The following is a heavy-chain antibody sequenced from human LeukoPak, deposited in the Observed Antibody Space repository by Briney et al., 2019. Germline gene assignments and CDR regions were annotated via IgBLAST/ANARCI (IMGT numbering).Heavy chain of an antibody. CDR1: GGSISSYY. Sequence: PSETLSLTCTVSGGSISSYYWSWIRQPPGKGLEWIGYIYYSGSTNYNPSLKSRVTISVDTSKNQFSLKLSSVTAADTAVYYCARQASSGWYPLVSYMDVWGKGTTVTVSS. CDR3: ARQASSGWYPLVSYMDV. D-gene: IGHD6-19*01. CDR2: IYYSGST. J-gene: IGHJ6*03. V-gene: IGHV4-59*01.